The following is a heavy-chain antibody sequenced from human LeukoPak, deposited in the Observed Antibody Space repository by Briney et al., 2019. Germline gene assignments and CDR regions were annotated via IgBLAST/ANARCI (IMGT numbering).Heavy chain of an antibody. V-gene: IGHV4-34*01. J-gene: IGHJ4*02. CDR2: INHSGST. Sequence: SETLSLTCAVYGGSFSGYYWSWIRQPPGKGLEWIGEINHSGSTNYNPSLKSRVTISVDTSENQFSLKLSSVTAADTAVYYCARGGMTIFGVVIGRAFDYWGQGTLVTVSS. D-gene: IGHD3-3*01. CDR1: GGSFSGYY. CDR3: ARGGMTIFGVVIGRAFDY.